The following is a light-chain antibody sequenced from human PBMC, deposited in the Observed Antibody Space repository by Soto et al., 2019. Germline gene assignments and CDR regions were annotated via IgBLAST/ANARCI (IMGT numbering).Light chain of an antibody. V-gene: IGKV1-39*01. CDR3: QQSYITPLT. J-gene: IGKJ1*01. Sequence: DIQMTQSPSALSASVGDRVTITCRASQTIGTYVNWYRQKSGAAPELLIYDASTLQSGVPSRFRGGASGTDFTLTISSLQLDDFATYYCQQSYITPLTFGQGTKVDIK. CDR2: DAS. CDR1: QTIGTY.